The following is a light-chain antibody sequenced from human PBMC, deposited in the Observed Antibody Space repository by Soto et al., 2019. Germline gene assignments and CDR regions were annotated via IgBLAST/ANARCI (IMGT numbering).Light chain of an antibody. CDR2: DVS. CDR3: CSYAGTYTFYV. J-gene: IGLJ1*01. CDR1: SSDVGGYNY. Sequence: QSALTQPRSVSGSPGQSVTISCTGTSSDVGGYNYVSWYQQHPGKAPKLMIYDVSKRPSGVPDRFSGSKSGNTASLTISGLQAEDDADDYCCSYAGTYTFYVFGTGTKLTVL. V-gene: IGLV2-11*01.